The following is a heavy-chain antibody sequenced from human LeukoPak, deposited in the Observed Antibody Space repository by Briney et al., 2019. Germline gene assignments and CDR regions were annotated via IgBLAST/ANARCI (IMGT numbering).Heavy chain of an antibody. CDR2: IKADGSGT. D-gene: IGHD6-25*01. Sequence: PGGSLRLSCAASGFTIGPYAMYWVRQGPGRGLEWVSVIKADGSGTFYADSVRGRFTTSRDNSKNSLYLQMNSLTSEDTALYYCATSGFYHNLAVWGQGTTVIVSS. V-gene: IGHV3-43*02. CDR1: GFTIGPYA. CDR3: ATSGFYHNLAV. J-gene: IGHJ6*02.